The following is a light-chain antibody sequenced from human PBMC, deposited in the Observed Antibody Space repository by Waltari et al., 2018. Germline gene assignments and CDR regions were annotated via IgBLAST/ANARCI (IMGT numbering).Light chain of an antibody. CDR2: DAN. Sequence: QSALTQPRSVSGSPGQSVTVPCTGTSTNVGTYKYISWYQHHPGRAPKLLIFDANKRPSGVPARFSGSKSDNTASLTISGLRPEDEAYYYCCSSVVSYTVVFGGGTKVTVL. J-gene: IGLJ2*01. V-gene: IGLV2-11*01. CDR3: CSSVVSYTVV. CDR1: STNVGTYKY.